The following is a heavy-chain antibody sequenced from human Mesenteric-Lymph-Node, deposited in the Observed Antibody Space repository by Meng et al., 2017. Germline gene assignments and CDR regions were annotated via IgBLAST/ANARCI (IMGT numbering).Heavy chain of an antibody. CDR3: AKWIGAANFDY. CDR1: GFIFSSYA. Sequence: GESLKISCAASGFIFSSYAMSWVRQAPGKGLEWVSAISGSGGSTYYADSVKGRFTISRDNSKNTLYLQMNSLRAEDTAVYYCAKWIGAANFDYWGQGTQVTVSS. CDR2: ISGSGGST. J-gene: IGHJ4*01. D-gene: IGHD3-10*01. V-gene: IGHV3-23*01.